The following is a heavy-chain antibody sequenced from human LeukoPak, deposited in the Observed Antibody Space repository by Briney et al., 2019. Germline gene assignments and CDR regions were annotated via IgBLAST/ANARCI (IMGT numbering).Heavy chain of an antibody. V-gene: IGHV1-24*01. CDR1: GYTLTELS. Sequence: ASVKLSCKVSGYTLTELSMHWVRQAPGKGIEWMGGFDPEDGETIYAQKFQGRVIMTEDTSTDTAYMELSSLRSEDTAVYYCGKLHGRFGELLFDYWGQGTLVTVPS. CDR3: GKLHGRFGELLFDY. CDR2: FDPEDGET. J-gene: IGHJ4*02. D-gene: IGHD3-10*01.